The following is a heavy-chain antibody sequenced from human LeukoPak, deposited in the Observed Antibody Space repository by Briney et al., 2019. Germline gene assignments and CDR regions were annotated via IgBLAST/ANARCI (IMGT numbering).Heavy chain of an antibody. D-gene: IGHD5-12*01. Sequence: KASETLSLTCTVSGYSISSGYYWGWIRQPPGKGLEWIGSIYHSGSTYYNPSLKSRVTISVDTSKNQFSLKLSSVTAADTAVYYCARVQRGYCGRTTPQNNWFDPWGQGTLVTVSS. CDR2: IYHSGST. CDR1: GYSISSGYY. CDR3: ARVQRGYCGRTTPQNNWFDP. V-gene: IGHV4-38-2*02. J-gene: IGHJ5*02.